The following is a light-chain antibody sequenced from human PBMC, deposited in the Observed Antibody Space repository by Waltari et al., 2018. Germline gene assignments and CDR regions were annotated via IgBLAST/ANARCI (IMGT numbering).Light chain of an antibody. CDR3: CSYAGSYTFVV. J-gene: IGLJ2*01. V-gene: IGLV2-11*02. Sequence: QSAVAHPRTIAGSPGQPVTLPCSGSSSDVGWYNYVSWYQRHPGKAPCLMIYDVSKRPSRAPERCVGTKSGNTSSLTIPRLQAEDEADYDCCSYAGSYTFVVVGGGIELSVL. CDR1: SSDVGWYNY. CDR2: DVS.